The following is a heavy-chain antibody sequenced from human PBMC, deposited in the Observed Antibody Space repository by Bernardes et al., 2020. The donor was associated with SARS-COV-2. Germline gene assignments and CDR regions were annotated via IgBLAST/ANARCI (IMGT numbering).Heavy chain of an antibody. CDR1: GYTFTSYY. Sequence: ASVKVSCKASGYTFTSYYMHWVRQAPGQGLEWMGIINPSGGSTSYAQKFQGRVTMTRDTSTSTVYMELSSLRSEDTAVYYCATTSGYSYGLYYYGMDVWGQGTTVTVSS. J-gene: IGHJ6*02. CDR2: INPSGGST. V-gene: IGHV1-46*01. CDR3: ATTSGYSYGLYYYGMDV. D-gene: IGHD5-18*01.